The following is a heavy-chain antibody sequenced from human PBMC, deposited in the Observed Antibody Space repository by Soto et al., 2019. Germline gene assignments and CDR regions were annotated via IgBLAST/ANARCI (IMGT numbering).Heavy chain of an antibody. J-gene: IGHJ4*02. CDR3: ARGTIVARQHLDY. CDR2: ISIRGGDE. Sequence: QVQLVESGGGVVQPGKSLRLXXAAXGFTXSSYAMHWXRQAPGKXXEGVHVISIRGGDEYYAESVRGRFTISRDDSKNTXXLQXDSLRVEDTAVYYCARGTIVARQHLDYWGQGTLVTVSS. D-gene: IGHD6-6*01. CDR1: GFTXSSYA. V-gene: IGHV3-30*03.